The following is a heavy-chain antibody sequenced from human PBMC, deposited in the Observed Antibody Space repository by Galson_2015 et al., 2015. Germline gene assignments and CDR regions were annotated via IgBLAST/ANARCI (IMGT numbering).Heavy chain of an antibody. J-gene: IGHJ3*02. CDR3: ARAGVARHAFEI. CDR1: GGTFSSYA. D-gene: IGHD2-15*01. Sequence: SVKVSCKASGGTFSSYAISWVRQAPGQGLEWMGGIIPIFGTANYAQKFQGRVTITADKSTSTAYMELSSLRSEDTAVYYCARAGVARHAFEIWGQGTMVTVSS. CDR2: IIPIFGTA. V-gene: IGHV1-69*06.